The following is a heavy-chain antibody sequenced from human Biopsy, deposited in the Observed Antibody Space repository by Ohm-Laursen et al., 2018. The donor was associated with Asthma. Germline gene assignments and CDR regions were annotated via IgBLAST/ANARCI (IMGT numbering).Heavy chain of an antibody. CDR3: ARGPNYHGSGRAPIGMDV. Sequence: SETLSLTCTVSGCSVSTGSYYWSWMRQPPGKGLEWLGYIYYTRSDNYNPSLKSRVTISVDTSKNQFFLRLNSVTSADTSVYYCARGPNYHGSGRAPIGMDVWGQGTTVTVSS. D-gene: IGHD3-10*01. CDR2: IYYTRSD. V-gene: IGHV4-61*01. J-gene: IGHJ6*02. CDR1: GCSVSTGSYY.